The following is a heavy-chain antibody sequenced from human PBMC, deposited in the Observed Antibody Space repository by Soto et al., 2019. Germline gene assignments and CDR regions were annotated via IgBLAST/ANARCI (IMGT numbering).Heavy chain of an antibody. CDR2: ISKSGGTT. J-gene: IGHJ6*02. V-gene: IGHV3-48*03. CDR1: GFTFNSYE. Sequence: PGGSLRLSCVGSGFTFNSYELNWVRQAPGKGLEWVSYISKSGGTTYYAASLKGRFTVSRDNAKNSLYLQIDGLRADDTAVYYCARHAELLRAGPNYYYHSGLDGWGQGTTVTVAS. D-gene: IGHD1-26*01. CDR3: ARHAELLRAGPNYYYHSGLDG.